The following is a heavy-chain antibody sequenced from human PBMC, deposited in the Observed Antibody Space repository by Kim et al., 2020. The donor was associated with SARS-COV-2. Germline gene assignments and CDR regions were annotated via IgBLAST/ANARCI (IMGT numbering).Heavy chain of an antibody. CDR3: ARDVSGFWSGYYAHFDY. CDR1: GFTFSSYS. V-gene: IGHV3-21*01. Sequence: GGSLRLSCAASGFTFSSYSMNWVRQAPGKGLEWVSSISSSSSYIYYADSVKGRFTISRDNAKNSLYLQMNSLRAEDTAVYYCARDVSGFWSGYYAHFDYWGQGTLVTVCS. J-gene: IGHJ4*02. D-gene: IGHD3-3*01. CDR2: ISSSSSYI.